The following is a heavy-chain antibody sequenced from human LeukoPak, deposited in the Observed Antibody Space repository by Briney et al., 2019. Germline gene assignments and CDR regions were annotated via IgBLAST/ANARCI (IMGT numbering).Heavy chain of an antibody. J-gene: IGHJ3*02. Sequence: SETLSLTCTVSGGSISSSSYYWGWIRQPPGKGLEWIGSIYYSGSTYYNPSLKSRVTISVDTSKNQFSLKLSSVTAADTAVYYCARRGGQYYYDSGDAFDIWGQGTMVTVSS. CDR3: ARRGGQYYYDSGDAFDI. V-gene: IGHV4-39*01. D-gene: IGHD3-22*01. CDR2: IYYSGST. CDR1: GGSISSSSYY.